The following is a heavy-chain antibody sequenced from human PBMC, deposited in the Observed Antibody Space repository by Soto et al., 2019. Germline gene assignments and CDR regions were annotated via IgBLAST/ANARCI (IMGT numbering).Heavy chain of an antibody. CDR3: ARELNTESSAYYSFAF. J-gene: IGHJ4*02. V-gene: IGHV1-18*01. CDR1: GYTFTAYG. D-gene: IGHD3-22*01. CDR2: VSTNDDRT. Sequence: QVQMVQSGPEVKMPGASVKVSCKTSGYTFTAYGLAWLRQAPGQRPEWMGWVSTNDDRTNYARKFQGRVTMTTARSTTTTSMELRSLGTADTAVYYCARELNTESSAYYSFAFWGQGTLVSVSS.